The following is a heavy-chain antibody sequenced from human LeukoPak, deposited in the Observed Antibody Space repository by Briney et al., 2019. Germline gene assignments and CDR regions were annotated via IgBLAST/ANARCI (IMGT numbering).Heavy chain of an antibody. CDR2: IYYSGST. CDR3: ARLSRGDSSGYYYYPDY. CDR1: GGSISNKY. V-gene: IGHV4-59*01. J-gene: IGHJ4*02. D-gene: IGHD3-22*01. Sequence: SETLSLTCTVSGGSISNKYWSWIRQPPGKGLEWIGYIYYSGSTNYNPSLKSRVTISVDTSKNQFSLKLSSVTAADTAVYYCARLSRGDSSGYYYYPDYWGQGTLVTVSS.